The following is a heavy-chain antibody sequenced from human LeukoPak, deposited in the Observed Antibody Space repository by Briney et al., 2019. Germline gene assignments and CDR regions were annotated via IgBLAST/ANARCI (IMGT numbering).Heavy chain of an antibody. CDR1: GGSIISYY. Sequence: PSETLSLTCTVSGGSIISYYWSWVRQPAGKGLEWIGRIYPSGSTKYNTSLKSRVTMSVDMSKKQFSLKLTSVTAADTAVYYCARLKFYDSTGYTPGYYMDVWGKGTTVTVSS. CDR3: ARLKFYDSTGYTPGYYMDV. V-gene: IGHV4-4*07. CDR2: IYPSGST. J-gene: IGHJ6*03. D-gene: IGHD3-22*01.